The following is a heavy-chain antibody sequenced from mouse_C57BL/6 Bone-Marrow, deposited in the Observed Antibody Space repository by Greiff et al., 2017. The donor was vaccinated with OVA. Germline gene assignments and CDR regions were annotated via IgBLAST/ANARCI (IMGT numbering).Heavy chain of an antibody. D-gene: IGHD3-2*02. CDR1: GYTFTSYW. CDR3: ARWSSGYGY. J-gene: IGHJ2*01. Sequence: QVQLQQSGAELVMPGASVKLSCKASGYTFTSYWMHWVKQRPGQGLEWIGEIDPSDSYTNSNQKFKGKSTLTVDKSSSTAYMQLSSLTSEDSAVYYCARWSSGYGYWGQGTTLTVSS. V-gene: IGHV1-69*01. CDR2: IDPSDSYT.